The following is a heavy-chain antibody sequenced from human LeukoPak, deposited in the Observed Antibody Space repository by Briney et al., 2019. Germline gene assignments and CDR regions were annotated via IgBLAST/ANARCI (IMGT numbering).Heavy chain of an antibody. J-gene: IGHJ3*02. CDR1: GGSISSGSYY. Sequence: PSQTLSLTCTVSGGSISSGSYYWNWIRQPAGKGLEWIGRIYTSGSTNYNPSLKSRVTISLDTSKNQFSLKLSSVTAADTAVYYSARDSTLDIWGQGTMVTVSS. V-gene: IGHV4-61*02. CDR3: ARDSTLDI. CDR2: IYTSGST.